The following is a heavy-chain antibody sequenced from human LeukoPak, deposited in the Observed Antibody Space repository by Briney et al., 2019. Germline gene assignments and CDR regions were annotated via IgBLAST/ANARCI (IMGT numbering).Heavy chain of an antibody. V-gene: IGHV3-23*01. J-gene: IGHJ3*02. CDR1: GFTFSSYA. CDR3: AKDPTVDDAFDI. D-gene: IGHD4-23*01. Sequence: GGSLRPSCAAAGFTFSSYATSWVRQAPGKGREWVSAIIGSGGSTYYADSVKGRSTISRDNSKNTLYLQMNSLRAEDTAVYYCAKDPTVDDAFDIWGQGTMVTVSS. CDR2: IIGSGGST.